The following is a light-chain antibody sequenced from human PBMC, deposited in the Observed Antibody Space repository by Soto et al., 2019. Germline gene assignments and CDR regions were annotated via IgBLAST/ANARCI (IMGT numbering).Light chain of an antibody. J-gene: IGLJ2*01. V-gene: IGLV1-47*02. CDR3: AVWDDSVFGKI. Sequence: QSALTQAPSASGTPGQRVTILCSGSKSNIGSNEVYWYQHLPGTAPKFLIYADSLRPSGVPDRFSASKSGTSASLTIDGLRSEDEAEYYCAVWDDSVFGKIFGGGTKLPS. CDR1: KSNIGSNE. CDR2: ADS.